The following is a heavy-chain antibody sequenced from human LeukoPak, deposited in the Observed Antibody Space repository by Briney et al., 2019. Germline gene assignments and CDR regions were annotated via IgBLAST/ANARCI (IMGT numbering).Heavy chain of an antibody. V-gene: IGHV4-34*01. Sequence: TSETLSLTCAVYGGSFSGYYWSWIRQPPGKGLEWIGEINHSGSTNYNPSLKSRVTISVDTSKNQFSLKLSSVTAADTAVYYCAREVFKSSPHYDSQWGQGTLVTVTS. CDR2: INHSGST. CDR1: GGSFSGYY. D-gene: IGHD3-22*01. J-gene: IGHJ1*01. CDR3: AREVFKSSPHYDSQ.